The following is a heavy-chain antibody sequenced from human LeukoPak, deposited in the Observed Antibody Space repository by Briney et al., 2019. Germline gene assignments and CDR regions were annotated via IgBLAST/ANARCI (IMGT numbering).Heavy chain of an antibody. D-gene: IGHD3-22*01. V-gene: IGHV3-21*01. CDR3: ARDRSPYDGSGYSFDY. J-gene: IGHJ4*02. CDR2: ISSAGSYT. Sequence: PGGSLRLSCAASGFTFSAYIMNWVRQAPGKGLEWVSSISSAGSYTYYTDSLKGRFTISRDNAKSSLYLQMNSLRAEDTAVYYCARDRSPYDGSGYSFDYRGQGTLVTVSS. CDR1: GFTFSAYI.